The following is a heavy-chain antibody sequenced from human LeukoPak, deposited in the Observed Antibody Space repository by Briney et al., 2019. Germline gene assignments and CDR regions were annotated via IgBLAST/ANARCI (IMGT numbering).Heavy chain of an antibody. J-gene: IGHJ4*02. CDR3: ANDLGWIQLNLG. D-gene: IGHD5-18*01. Sequence: GGSLRLSCAASGFTFSSYWMHWVRQAPGKGLVGVSRINNDGRSTNYADSVKGRFTISRDNSRNTLYLQMNSLRAEDTAVYYCANDLGWIQLNLGRGQGTLVTVSS. V-gene: IGHV3-74*01. CDR2: INNDGRST. CDR1: GFTFSSYW.